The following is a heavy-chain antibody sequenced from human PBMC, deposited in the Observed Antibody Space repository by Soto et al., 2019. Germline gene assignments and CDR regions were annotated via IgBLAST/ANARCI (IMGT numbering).Heavy chain of an antibody. J-gene: IGHJ5*01. V-gene: IGHV1-2*04. D-gene: IGHD1-26*01. CDR3: ARWVGPSNWFDS. Sequence: ASVKVSCKASGYTFTDYHIHWVRQAPGQGLEWMGWINTNSGGTNYAQKFQGWVTMTRDTSINTAYVELSRLRSDDTAVYYCARWVGPSNWFDSCGQGSMVIVSS. CDR2: INTNSGGT. CDR1: GYTFTDYH.